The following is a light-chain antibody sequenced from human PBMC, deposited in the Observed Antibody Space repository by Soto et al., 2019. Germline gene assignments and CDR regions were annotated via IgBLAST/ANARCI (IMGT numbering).Light chain of an antibody. J-gene: IGKJ2*01. V-gene: IGKV3-20*01. CDR1: QSLGSNY. CDR3: QQYGSSPPKYT. CDR2: GAS. Sequence: EIVLTQSPGTLSLSPGERATLSCRASQSLGSNYLAWYQQKPGQAPRLLIYGASSRATGIPDRFSGSGSGTDFTLTISRLEPEDFAVYYCQQYGSSPPKYTFGQGTKLEIK.